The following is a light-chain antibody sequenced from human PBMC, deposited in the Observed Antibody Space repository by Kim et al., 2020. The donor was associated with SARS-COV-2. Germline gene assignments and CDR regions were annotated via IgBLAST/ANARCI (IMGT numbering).Light chain of an antibody. J-gene: IGKJ2*01. Sequence: DVGMTQSPLSLPVTLGQPASISCRSSQSLVYNDGNTYLSWFQQRPGQSPRRLIYQVSNRDSGVPDRFSGSGSGTDFTLKISRVEAEDGGVYYCMQGIRRPPNTFGKGNKLEI. CDR2: QVS. CDR1: QSLVYNDGNTY. CDR3: MQGIRRPPNT. V-gene: IGKV2-30*01.